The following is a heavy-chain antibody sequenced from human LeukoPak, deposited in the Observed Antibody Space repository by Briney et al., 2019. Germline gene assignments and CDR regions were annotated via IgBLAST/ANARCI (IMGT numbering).Heavy chain of an antibody. V-gene: IGHV4-59*12. CDR1: GGSISSYY. Sequence: PSETLSLTCTVSGGSISSYYWSWIRQPPGKGLEWIGYIYYSGSTNYNPSLKSRVTISVDTSKNQFSLKLSSVTAADTAVYYCARVVGAVAGDYWGQRTLVTVSS. D-gene: IGHD6-19*01. CDR2: IYYSGST. CDR3: ARVVGAVAGDY. J-gene: IGHJ4*02.